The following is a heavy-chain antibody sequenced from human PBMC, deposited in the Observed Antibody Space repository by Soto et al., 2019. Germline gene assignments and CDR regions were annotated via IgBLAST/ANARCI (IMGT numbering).Heavy chain of an antibody. CDR3: AYTIAVAGRLMVDY. V-gene: IGHV3-23*01. J-gene: IGHJ4*02. Sequence: VSAISGSGGSTYYADSVKGRFTISRDNSKNTLYLQMTSLIAEDAAVYYSAYTIAVAGRLMVDYLGKVT. D-gene: IGHD6-19*01. CDR2: ISGSGGST.